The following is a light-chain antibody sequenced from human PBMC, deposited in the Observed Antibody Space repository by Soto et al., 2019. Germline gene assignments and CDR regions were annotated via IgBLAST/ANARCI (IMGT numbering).Light chain of an antibody. Sequence: DIQMTQSPSSLSASAGYRVTITCQASQNINNYLNWYQQKPGRAPKLLIYDASNLEAGVPSRFRGSGSGTDFTFTISRLQPEDIATYYCQQYENLPTFGQGTRLAI. J-gene: IGKJ5*01. CDR1: QNINNY. CDR2: DAS. V-gene: IGKV1-33*01. CDR3: QQYENLPT.